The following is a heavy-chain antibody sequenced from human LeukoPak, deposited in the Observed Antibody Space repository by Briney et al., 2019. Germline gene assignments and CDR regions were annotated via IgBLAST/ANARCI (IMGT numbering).Heavy chain of an antibody. CDR3: AKSPEIHRSSPGFDY. V-gene: IGHV3-33*06. CDR1: GFTFSSYG. D-gene: IGHD6-6*01. J-gene: IGHJ4*02. CDR2: IWYDGSNK. Sequence: GGSLRLSCAASGFTFSSYGMHWVRQAPGKGLEWVAVIWYDGSNKYYADSVKGRFTISRDNSKNTPYLQMNSLRAEDTAVYYCAKSPEIHRSSPGFDYWGQGTLVTVSS.